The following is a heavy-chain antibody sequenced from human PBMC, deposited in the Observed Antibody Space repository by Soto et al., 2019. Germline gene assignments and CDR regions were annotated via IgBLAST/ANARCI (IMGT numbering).Heavy chain of an antibody. CDR2: IYYTGST. Sequence: SETLSLTCTVSGVSINNYYWTWIRQPPGKRLEWIGAIYYTGSTTYNPSIRRRVTFSVDTTKNQYSPSLTSGTAADTAVYFCAKVLSGGHFDYWGQGTLVTVSS. D-gene: IGHD6-25*01. CDR3: AKVLSGGHFDY. V-gene: IGHV4-59*01. CDR1: GVSINNYY. J-gene: IGHJ4*02.